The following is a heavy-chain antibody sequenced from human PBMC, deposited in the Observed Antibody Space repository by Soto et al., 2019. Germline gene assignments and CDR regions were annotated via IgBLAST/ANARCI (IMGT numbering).Heavy chain of an antibody. Sequence: GGSLRLSCAASGFSFSTYAMTWVRQAPGKGLEWVSGISGNSGSTYYADSVKGRFTVSRDNSKNTVYLQMNSLRGDDTAVYYCAKVSVVVLAAGDWFDPWGQGTLVTAPQ. V-gene: IGHV3-23*01. CDR2: ISGNSGST. D-gene: IGHD2-15*01. J-gene: IGHJ5*02. CDR3: AKVSVVVLAAGDWFDP. CDR1: GFSFSTYA.